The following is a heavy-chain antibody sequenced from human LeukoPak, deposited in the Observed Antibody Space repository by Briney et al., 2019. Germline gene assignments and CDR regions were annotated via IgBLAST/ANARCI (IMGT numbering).Heavy chain of an antibody. D-gene: IGHD1-26*01. Sequence: PGRSLRLSCTASGFTFGDYAMSWFRQAPGKGLEWVGFIRSKAYGGTTEYAASVKGRFTISRDDSKSIAYLQMNSLKTEDTAVYYCTRVTGGSRFDFDYWGQGTLVTVSS. CDR1: GFTFGDYA. J-gene: IGHJ4*02. CDR2: IRSKAYGGTT. V-gene: IGHV3-49*03. CDR3: TRVTGGSRFDFDY.